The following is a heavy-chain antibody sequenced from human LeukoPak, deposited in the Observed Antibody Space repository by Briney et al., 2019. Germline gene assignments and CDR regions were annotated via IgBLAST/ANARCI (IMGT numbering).Heavy chain of an antibody. CDR1: GYTFTDYY. D-gene: IGHD1-26*01. J-gene: IGHJ4*02. Sequence: ASVKVSCKASGYTFTDYYMHWVRQAPGQGLEWMGIINPSGGSTSYAQKFQGRVTMTRDTFTSTVYMELSSLRSEDTAVYYCARDASGSYLTGWGQGTLVTVSS. CDR2: INPSGGST. V-gene: IGHV1-46*01. CDR3: ARDASGSYLTG.